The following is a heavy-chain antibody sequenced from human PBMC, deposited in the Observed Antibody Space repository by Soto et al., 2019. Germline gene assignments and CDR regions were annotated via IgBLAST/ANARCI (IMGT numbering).Heavy chain of an antibody. CDR3: ARGGVSGSYQYYYYYGMDV. Sequence: GGSLRLSCAASGFTFSSYSMNWVRQAPGKGLEWVSYISSSSSTIYYADSVKGRFTISRDNAKNSLYLQMNSLRDEDTAVYYCARGGVSGSYQYYYYYGMDVWGQGTTVTVSS. CDR1: GFTFSSYS. V-gene: IGHV3-48*02. D-gene: IGHD1-26*01. J-gene: IGHJ6*02. CDR2: ISSSSSTI.